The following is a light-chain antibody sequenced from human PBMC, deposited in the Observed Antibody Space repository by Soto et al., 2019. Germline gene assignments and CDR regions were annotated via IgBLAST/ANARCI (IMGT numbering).Light chain of an antibody. V-gene: IGLV1-47*01. J-gene: IGLJ1*01. CDR2: RNN. CDR1: SSNIGTNY. Sequence: QSVLTQPPSASGTPGQRVTLSCSGGSSNIGTNYVYWYQQLPGTAPNLLIYRNNLRPSGVPGRFSASKSGTSASLALSGLRSEDEAEDFCAGWDDSLHGLLFGAGTKLTVL. CDR3: AGWDDSLHGLL.